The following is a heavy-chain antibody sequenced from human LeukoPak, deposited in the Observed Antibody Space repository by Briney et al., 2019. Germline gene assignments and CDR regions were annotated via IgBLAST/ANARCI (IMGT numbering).Heavy chain of an antibody. Sequence: PSETLSLTCTVSGGSISSYYWSWIRQPPGKGLEWIGYIYYSGSTNYNPSLKSRVTISVDTSKNQFSLKLSSVTAADTAVYYCARGAGDFWSGYYNYYYYYMDVWGKGTTVTVSS. V-gene: IGHV4-59*01. D-gene: IGHD3-3*01. CDR3: ARGAGDFWSGYYNYYYYYMDV. CDR1: GGSISSYY. J-gene: IGHJ6*03. CDR2: IYYSGST.